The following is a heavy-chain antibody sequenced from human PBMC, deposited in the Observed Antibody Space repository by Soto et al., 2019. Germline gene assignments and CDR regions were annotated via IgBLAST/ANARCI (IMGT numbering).Heavy chain of an antibody. D-gene: IGHD2-21*02. CDR1: GFTFSRYA. CDR3: AKAMVTDTILPPPLEDS. CDR2: ISGSGGST. V-gene: IGHV3-23*01. J-gene: IGHJ4*02. Sequence: EVQLLESGGGLVQPGGSLRLSCAASGFTFSRYAMNWVRQAPGKGLEWVSTISGSGGSTYYADSVKGRFTSSRDNSKNTLYLQMNSLRAEDTAVYYCAKAMVTDTILPPPLEDSWGQGALVTVSS.